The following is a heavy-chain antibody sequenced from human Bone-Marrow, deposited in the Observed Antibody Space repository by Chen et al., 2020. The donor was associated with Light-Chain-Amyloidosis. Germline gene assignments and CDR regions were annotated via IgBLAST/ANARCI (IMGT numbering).Heavy chain of an antibody. J-gene: IGHJ4*02. CDR1: GHTFPNSW. V-gene: IGHV5-51*01. Sequence: EVPLEQSGPEVKKPGEALQISCKGSGHTFPNSWIGWVRQMPGKGLEWMGVIYPDDSDARYSPSVEGQVTISADKSITTAYLQWRSLKASDTAMYYCARRRDGYNFDYWGQGTLVTVSS. CDR2: IYPDDSDA. D-gene: IGHD5-12*01. CDR3: ARRRDGYNFDY.